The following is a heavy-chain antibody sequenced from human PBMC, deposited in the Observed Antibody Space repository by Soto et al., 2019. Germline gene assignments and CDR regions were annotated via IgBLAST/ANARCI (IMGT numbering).Heavy chain of an antibody. Sequence: PGESLKISCKGSGYSFTKYWIIWVRQVSGKGLEWMGRIDTSYSYSHYSPSFQGHVTISVDKSISTGYLQWSSLKASDTAMYYCARYCSSSSCSQLYGMDVWGQGTTVTVSS. V-gene: IGHV5-10-1*01. D-gene: IGHD2-2*01. CDR3: ARYCSSSSCSQLYGMDV. J-gene: IGHJ6*02. CDR1: GYSFTKYW. CDR2: IDTSYSYS.